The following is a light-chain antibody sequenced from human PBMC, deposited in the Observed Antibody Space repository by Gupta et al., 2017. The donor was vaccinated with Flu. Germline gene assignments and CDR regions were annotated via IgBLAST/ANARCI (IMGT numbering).Light chain of an antibody. Sequence: SYELTQPPSVSVSQGQTARITCSGDALPKKYAYWYQQKSGQAPVLIIYEDRKRPSGIPERFSGSSSGTMATLTISGAQVEDEADYYCYSTDTSGNHRVFGGGTNLTVL. J-gene: IGLJ3*02. CDR3: YSTDTSGNHRV. CDR2: EDR. CDR1: ALPKKY. V-gene: IGLV3-10*01.